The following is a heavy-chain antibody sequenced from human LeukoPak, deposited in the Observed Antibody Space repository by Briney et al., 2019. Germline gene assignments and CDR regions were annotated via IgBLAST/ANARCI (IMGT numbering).Heavy chain of an antibody. CDR1: GFTFSSYA. D-gene: IGHD1-26*01. CDR2: ISYDGSNK. Sequence: GGSLRLSCAASGFTFSSYAMHWVRQAPGKGLEWVAVISYDGSNKYYADSVKGRFTISRDNSTNTLYLQMNSLRAEDTAVYYCAYLGIADYWGQGTLVTVSS. V-gene: IGHV3-30*04. CDR3: AYLGIADY. J-gene: IGHJ4*02.